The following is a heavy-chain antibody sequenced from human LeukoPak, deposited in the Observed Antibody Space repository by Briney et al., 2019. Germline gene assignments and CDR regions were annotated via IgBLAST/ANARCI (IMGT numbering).Heavy chain of an antibody. V-gene: IGHV4-59*12. CDR2: IYYSGST. Sequence: SETLSLTCTVSGGSISSYYWSWIRQPPGKGLEWIGYIYYSGSTNYNPSLKSRVTISVDTSKNQFSLKLSSVTAADTAVYYCAGDHRITIFGVGSYNWFDPWGQGTLVTVSS. CDR1: GGSISSYY. D-gene: IGHD3-3*01. J-gene: IGHJ5*02. CDR3: AGDHRITIFGVGSYNWFDP.